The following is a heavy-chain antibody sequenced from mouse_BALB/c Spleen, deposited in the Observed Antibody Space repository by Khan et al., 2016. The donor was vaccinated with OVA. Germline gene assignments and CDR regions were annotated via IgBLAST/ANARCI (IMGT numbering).Heavy chain of an antibody. CDR3: ARDYGRSFWFAN. Sequence: VQLQQPGPELVKPGASVKISCQASGYSFTNYIIHWVKQKPGQGLEWIGYINPYNDGAKYNEKFKGKATLTSDKSSSTAYMELGGLTFEDSAVDYCARDYGRSFWFANWGQGTLVTVSA. J-gene: IGHJ3*01. V-gene: IGHV1S136*01. CDR1: GYSFTNYI. CDR2: INPYNDGA. D-gene: IGHD1-1*01.